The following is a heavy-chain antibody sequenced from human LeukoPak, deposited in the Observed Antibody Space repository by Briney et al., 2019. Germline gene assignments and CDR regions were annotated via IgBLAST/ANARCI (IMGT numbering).Heavy chain of an antibody. CDR2: INPNSGGT. J-gene: IGHJ5*02. V-gene: IGHV1-2*02. Sequence: ASVKVSCKASGYTFTGYYMHWVRQAPGQGLEWMGWINPNSGGTNYAQKFQGRVTMTRDTSISTAYMELSRLRSDDTAVYYCAGDGAHYDFWSGYINWFDPWGQGTLVTVSS. CDR3: AGDGAHYDFWSGYINWFDP. CDR1: GYTFTGYY. D-gene: IGHD3-3*01.